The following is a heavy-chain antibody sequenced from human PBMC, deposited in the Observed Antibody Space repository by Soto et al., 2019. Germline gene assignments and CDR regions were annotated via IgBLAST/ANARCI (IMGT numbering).Heavy chain of an antibody. V-gene: IGHV4-31*03. D-gene: IGHD5-18*01. J-gene: IGHJ4*02. CDR2: IQNNENT. CDR1: GGSISSGGYY. CDR3: GSSRRVATATGYFDS. Sequence: QVQLQESGPGLVQPSQTLSLTCTVPGGSISSGGYYWSWIRQHRAKGLEGMGYIQNNENTYYNPSLKTRVSISVDTSTDEFSLMVYSVTSADTAVYYCGSSRRVATATGYFDSWGQGTLVTVSS.